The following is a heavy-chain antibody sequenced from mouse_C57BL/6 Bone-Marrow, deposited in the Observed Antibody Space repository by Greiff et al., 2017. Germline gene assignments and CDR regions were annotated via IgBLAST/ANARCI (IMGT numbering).Heavy chain of an antibody. CDR1: GYTFTSYW. J-gene: IGHJ3*01. Sequence: VQLQQSGAELVKPGASVKLSCKASGYTFTSYWMHWVKQRPGQGLEWIGMIHPNSGSTNYNEKFKSKATLTVDKSSSTAYMQLSSLTSEDSAVYYCARRRSRRFAYWGQGTLVTVSA. CDR3: ARRRSRRFAY. V-gene: IGHV1-64*01. CDR2: IHPNSGST.